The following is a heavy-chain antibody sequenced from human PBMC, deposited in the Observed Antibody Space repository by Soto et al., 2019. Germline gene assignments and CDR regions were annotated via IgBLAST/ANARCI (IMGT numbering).Heavy chain of an antibody. CDR2: IFSNDAK. J-gene: IGHJ2*01. Sequence: QVTLKESGPVLVKPTETLTLTCTVSGFSLRNTRMGVSWIRQSPGKALEWLARIFSNDAKSYSPPLKSRLAISRDTSKSQVVLTMTNVAPVDTATYYCARSLYVDYVHWYFDLWGRGTLVTVSS. CDR1: GFSLRNTRMG. V-gene: IGHV2-26*01. CDR3: ARSLYVDYVHWYFDL. D-gene: IGHD4-17*01.